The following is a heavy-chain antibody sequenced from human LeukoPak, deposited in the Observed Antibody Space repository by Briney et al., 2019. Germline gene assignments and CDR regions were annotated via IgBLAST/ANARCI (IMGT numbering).Heavy chain of an antibody. CDR2: IYPGDSDT. CDR3: ARHSLVVPAAWSDY. J-gene: IGHJ4*02. CDR1: GYSFTSYW. V-gene: IGHV5-51*01. Sequence: GESLKICCEGSGYSFTSYWIGWVRQMAGKGLEWMGIIYPGDSDTRYSPSFQGQVTISADKSISTAYLQWSSLKASDTAMYYCARHSLVVPAAWSDYWGQGTLGTVSS. D-gene: IGHD2-2*01.